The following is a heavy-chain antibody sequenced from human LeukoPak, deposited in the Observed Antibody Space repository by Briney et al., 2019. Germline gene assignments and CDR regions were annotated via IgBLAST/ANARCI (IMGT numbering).Heavy chain of an antibody. D-gene: IGHD3-10*01. V-gene: IGHV3-30*03. CDR2: MSSDGTSK. Sequence: PGRSLRLSCVASGFTFSTYGIHWVRQAPGKGLEWVAGMSSDGTSKYYADSVKGRVTISRDNAKNTLYLQMNSLRAEDTAVYYSAREPSGLYYFDYWGQGTLVTVSS. CDR1: GFTFSTYG. J-gene: IGHJ4*02. CDR3: AREPSGLYYFDY.